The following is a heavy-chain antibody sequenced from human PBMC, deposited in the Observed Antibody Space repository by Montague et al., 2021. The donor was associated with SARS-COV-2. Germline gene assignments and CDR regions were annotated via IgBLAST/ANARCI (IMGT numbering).Heavy chain of an antibody. V-gene: IGHV4-59*08. CDR1: GGSISSDY. D-gene: IGHD3-16*01. J-gene: IGHJ4*02. Sequence: SETLSLTCTVSGGSISSDYWTWIRQPPGKGLEWIGFVYYRGNTYYNPSLRCRVTISVDTSSNRFSLTLSSVTAADTAIYYCARHYDHSSRVDSWGQGTLVTVSS. CDR2: VYYRGNT. CDR3: ARHYDHSSRVDS.